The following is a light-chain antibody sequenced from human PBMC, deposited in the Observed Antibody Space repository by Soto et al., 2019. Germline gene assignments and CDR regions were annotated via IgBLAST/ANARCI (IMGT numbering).Light chain of an antibody. CDR2: AAS. J-gene: IGKJ1*01. CDR1: QSSSNF. V-gene: IGKV1-5*01. CDR3: QQYNSYSVT. Sequence: IQMTQSPSSLSASVGDRVTITCRASQSSSNFLNWYQQKPGKAPRLLIYAASRLQSGVPSRFSGSGSGTEFTLTISSLQPDDFATYYCQQYNSYSVTFGQGTKV.